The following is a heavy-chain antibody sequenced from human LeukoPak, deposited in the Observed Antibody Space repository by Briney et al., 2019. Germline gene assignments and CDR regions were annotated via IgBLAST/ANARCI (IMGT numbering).Heavy chain of an antibody. J-gene: IGHJ6*02. CDR2: IIPIFGTA. V-gene: IGHV1-69*13. CDR1: GGTFSSYA. CDR3: ARLGYCSGGSCYSGYYYYGMDV. D-gene: IGHD2-15*01. Sequence: SVKVSCKASGGTFSSYAISWVRQAPGQGLEWMGGIIPIFGTANYAQKFQGRVTITADESTSTAHMELSSLRSEDTAVYYCARLGYCSGGSCYSGYYYYGMDVWGQGTTVTVSS.